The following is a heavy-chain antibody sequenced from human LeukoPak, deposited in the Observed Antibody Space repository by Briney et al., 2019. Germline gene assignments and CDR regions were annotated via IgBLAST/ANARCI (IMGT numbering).Heavy chain of an antibody. CDR3: ARANMVRGVGSFFDRNWFDP. D-gene: IGHD3-10*01. Sequence: SETLSLTCTVSGGSISSYYWSWIRQPPGKGLEWIGYIYYSGSTNYNPSLKSRVTISVDTSKNQFSLKLSSVTAADTAVYYCARANMVRGVGSFFDRNWFDPWGQGTLVTVSS. CDR1: GGSISSYY. V-gene: IGHV4-59*01. CDR2: IYYSGST. J-gene: IGHJ5*02.